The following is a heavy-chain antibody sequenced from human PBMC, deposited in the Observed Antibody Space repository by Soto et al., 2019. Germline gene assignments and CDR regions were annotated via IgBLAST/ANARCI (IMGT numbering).Heavy chain of an antibody. J-gene: IGHJ3*02. D-gene: IGHD6-19*01. Sequence: GESLKISCKGSGYSFTSYWIGWVRQMPGKGLEWMGIIYPGDSDTRYSPSFQGQVTISADKSISTAYLQWSSLKASDTGMYYCARPATYSSGWDAFDIWGQGTMVTVSS. CDR1: GYSFTSYW. CDR3: ARPATYSSGWDAFDI. V-gene: IGHV5-51*01. CDR2: IYPGDSDT.